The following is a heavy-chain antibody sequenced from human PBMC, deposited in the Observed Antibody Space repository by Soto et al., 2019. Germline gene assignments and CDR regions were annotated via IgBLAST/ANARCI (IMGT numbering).Heavy chain of an antibody. J-gene: IGHJ4*02. D-gene: IGHD2-15*01. CDR3: AKSTYCNGGSCFPQY. V-gene: IGHV3-30*18. Sequence: QVQVEEFGGGVVQPGRSLRLSCAGPTFTFSDFGFHWVRQAPGKGLEWVAMISYDGSDQYYGDSVQGRFTIYRDDSKNTVYLQMNSLRAEDTAMYYCAKSTYCNGGSCFPQYWGPGTLVTASS. CDR2: ISYDGSDQ. CDR1: TFTFSDFG.